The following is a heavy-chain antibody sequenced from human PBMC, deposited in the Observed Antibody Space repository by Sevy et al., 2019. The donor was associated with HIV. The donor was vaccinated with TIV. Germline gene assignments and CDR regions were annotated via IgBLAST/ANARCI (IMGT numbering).Heavy chain of an antibody. V-gene: IGHV1-2*04. D-gene: IGHD4-17*01. Sequence: ASVKVSCKASGYTFTGYYMHWVRQAPGQGLEWMGWINPNSGGTNYAQKFQGWVTMTRDTSISTAYMELSRLRSDDTAVYYCVRATVTTGGAFDIWGQGTMVTVSS. J-gene: IGHJ3*02. CDR2: INPNSGGT. CDR1: GYTFTGYY. CDR3: VRATVTTGGAFDI.